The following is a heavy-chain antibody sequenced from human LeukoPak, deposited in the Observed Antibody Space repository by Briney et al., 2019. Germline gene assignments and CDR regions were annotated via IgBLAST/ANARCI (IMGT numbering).Heavy chain of an antibody. CDR1: RFTFTSYW. D-gene: IGHD7-27*01. V-gene: IGHV3-7*01. Sequence: GGSLRLSCAGSRFTFTSYWMNWVRQAPGKWLEWVANIKQDGTQTYYVDSVKGRFTISRDNARSSLYLQMNSLRVEDTAVYYCASDLSQTGAFNIWGQGTMVTVSS. CDR2: IKQDGTQT. CDR3: ASDLSQTGAFNI. J-gene: IGHJ3*02.